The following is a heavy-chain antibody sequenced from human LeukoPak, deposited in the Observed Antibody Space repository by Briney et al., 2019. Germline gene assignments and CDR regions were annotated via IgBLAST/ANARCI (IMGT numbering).Heavy chain of an antibody. J-gene: IGHJ4*02. CDR1: SGSFSGYY. D-gene: IGHD6-19*01. CDR2: INHSGST. CDR3: ASSSIAVAGSDY. V-gene: IGHV4-34*01. Sequence: SDTLSLTCAVYSGSFSGYYWRWIQHPPGKGLEWIGEINHSGSTNYNPSLKSRVTISVDTSKNQFSLKLSSVTAADTAVYYCASSSIAVAGSDYWGQGTLVSVSS.